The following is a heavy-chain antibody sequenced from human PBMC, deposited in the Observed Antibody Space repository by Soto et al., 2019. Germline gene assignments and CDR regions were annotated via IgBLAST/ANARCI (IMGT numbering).Heavy chain of an antibody. J-gene: IGHJ4*02. Sequence: RGSLRLSCAAPGFTVSNNYMSWVRQAPGKGLEWVSLIYSGGSTFYADSVKGRFTISRDNSKNTLFLQMNSLRAEDTAVYFCATYTSLDYWGQGTLVT. D-gene: IGHD2-2*02. CDR3: ATYTSLDY. CDR1: GFTVSNNY. CDR2: IYSGGST. V-gene: IGHV3-53*01.